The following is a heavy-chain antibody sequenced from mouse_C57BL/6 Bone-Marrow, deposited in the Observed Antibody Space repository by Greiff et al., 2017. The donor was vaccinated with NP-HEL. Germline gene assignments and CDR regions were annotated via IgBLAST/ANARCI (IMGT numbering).Heavy chain of an antibody. CDR3: ARAYYSNYDY. CDR2: IDPEDGET. Sequence: VKQRTEQGLEWIGRIDPEDGETKYAPKFQGKATITADTSSNTAYLQLSSLTSEDTAVYYCARAYYSNYDYWGQGTTLTVSS. J-gene: IGHJ2*01. V-gene: IGHV14-2*01. D-gene: IGHD2-5*01.